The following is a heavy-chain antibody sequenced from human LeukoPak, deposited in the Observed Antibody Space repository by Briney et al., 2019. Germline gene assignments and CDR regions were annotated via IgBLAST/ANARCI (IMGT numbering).Heavy chain of an antibody. D-gene: IGHD6-13*01. CDR1: GFTFSDYY. CDR3: ARDLYSSSWPRGWFDP. CDR2: ISSSGSTI. J-gene: IGHJ5*02. Sequence: GGSLRLSCAASGFTFSDYYMSWIRQAPGKGLEWVSYISSSGSTIYYADSVKGRFTISRDNAKNSLYLQMNSLRAEDTAVYYCARDLYSSSWPRGWFDPWGQGTLVTVSS. V-gene: IGHV3-11*01.